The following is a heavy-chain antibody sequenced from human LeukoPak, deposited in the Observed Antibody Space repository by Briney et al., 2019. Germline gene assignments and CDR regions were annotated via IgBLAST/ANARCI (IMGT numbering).Heavy chain of an antibody. D-gene: IGHD3-10*01. CDR1: GGTFSSYA. V-gene: IGHV1-69*13. J-gene: IGHJ6*03. CDR3: ARSFEGFGVPDYYYYMDV. Sequence: ASVKVSCKASGGTFSSYAISWVRHAPGQGLEWMGGIIPIFGTANYAQKFQGRVTITADESTSTAYMELSSLRSEDTAVYYCARSFEGFGVPDYYYYMDVWGKGTTVTISS. CDR2: IIPIFGTA.